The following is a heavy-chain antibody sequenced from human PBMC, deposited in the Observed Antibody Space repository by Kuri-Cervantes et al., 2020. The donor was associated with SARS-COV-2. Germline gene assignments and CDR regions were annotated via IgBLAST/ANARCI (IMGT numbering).Heavy chain of an antibody. Sequence: ESLKISRAVYGGSFSGYYWSWIRQPPGKGLEWIGEINHSGSTNYNPSLKSRVTISVDTSKNQFSLKLSSVTAADTAVYYCARFSAAAGQRTFDYWGQGTLVTVSS. V-gene: IGHV4-34*01. D-gene: IGHD6-13*01. J-gene: IGHJ4*02. CDR2: INHSGST. CDR1: GGSFSGYY. CDR3: ARFSAAAGQRTFDY.